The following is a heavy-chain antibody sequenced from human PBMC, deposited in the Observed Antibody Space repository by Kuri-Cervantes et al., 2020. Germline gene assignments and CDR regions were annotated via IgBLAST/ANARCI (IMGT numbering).Heavy chain of an antibody. CDR1: GFTFSSYA. Sequence: ETLSLTCVASGFTFSSYAMSWVRQAPGKGLEWVSAISGSGGSTYYADSVKGRFTISRDNAKDSMYLQMNRLRAEDTAVYYCASELLVVYVIDHWGQGTLVTVSS. CDR2: ISGSGGST. CDR3: ASELLVVYVIDH. J-gene: IGHJ4*02. D-gene: IGHD2-8*02. V-gene: IGHV3-23*01.